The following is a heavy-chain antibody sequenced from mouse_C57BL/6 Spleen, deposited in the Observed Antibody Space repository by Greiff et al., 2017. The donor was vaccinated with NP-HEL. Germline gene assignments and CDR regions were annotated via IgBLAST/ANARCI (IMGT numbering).Heavy chain of an antibody. CDR1: GYAFSSSW. J-gene: IGHJ4*01. D-gene: IGHD1-1*01. CDR2: IYPGDGDT. Sequence: VQLQQSGPDLVKPGASVKISCKASGYAFSSSWMNWVKQRPGKGLEWIGRIYPGDGDTNYNGKFKGKATLTADKSSSTAYMQLSSLTSEDSAVYFCARGTTVVARMDYWGQGTSVTVSS. V-gene: IGHV1-82*01. CDR3: ARGTTVVARMDY.